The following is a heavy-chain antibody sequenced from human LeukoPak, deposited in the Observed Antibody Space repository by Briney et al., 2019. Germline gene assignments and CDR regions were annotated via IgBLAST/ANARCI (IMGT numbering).Heavy chain of an antibody. Sequence: ASVKVSYKASGDTFTSYYMHWVRQAPGLGLEWMGIINPSGGSTSYAQKFQGRVTMTRDMSTSTVYMELSSLRSEDTAVYYCARHSSGWLKNFDYWGQGTLVTVSS. V-gene: IGHV1-46*01. D-gene: IGHD6-19*01. CDR3: ARHSSGWLKNFDY. J-gene: IGHJ4*02. CDR2: INPSGGST. CDR1: GDTFTSYY.